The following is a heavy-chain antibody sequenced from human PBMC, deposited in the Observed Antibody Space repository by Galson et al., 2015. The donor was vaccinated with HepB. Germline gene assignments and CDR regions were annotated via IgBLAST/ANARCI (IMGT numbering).Heavy chain of an antibody. Sequence: PALVKPTQTLTLTCTLSGFSLGTNKVRVSWIRQPPGKALEWLARIDWDGDKFYSTSLKTRLTISKDTSKNQVVLTMTNMDPVDTATYFCARSTYYYDRSGFHHDAFDMWGQGTMVTVSS. V-gene: IGHV2-70*04. CDR1: GFSLGTNKVR. J-gene: IGHJ3*02. CDR3: ARSTYYYDRSGFHHDAFDM. CDR2: IDWDGDK. D-gene: IGHD3-22*01.